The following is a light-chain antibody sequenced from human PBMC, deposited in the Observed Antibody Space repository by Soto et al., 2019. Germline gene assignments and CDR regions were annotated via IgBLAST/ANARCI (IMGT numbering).Light chain of an antibody. CDR3: QQYNSYCWT. CDR1: QSISSW. J-gene: IGKJ1*01. Sequence: DIQMTQSPSTLSASVGDRVTITCRASQSISSWLAWYQQKPGKAPKLLIYDASSLESGVPSRFRGSVSGTEFTLTISSLQPDDFANYYCQQYNSYCWTFGQGTKVEIK. V-gene: IGKV1-5*01. CDR2: DAS.